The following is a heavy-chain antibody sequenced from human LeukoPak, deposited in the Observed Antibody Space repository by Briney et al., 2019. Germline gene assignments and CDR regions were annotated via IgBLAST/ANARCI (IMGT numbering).Heavy chain of an antibody. Sequence: SETLSLTCTVSGGSISSYYWSWIRQPPGKGLEWIGYIYYSGSTNYNPSLKSRVTISVDTSKNQLSLKLSSVTAADTAVYYCARSYSSGWYTGGGEYFQHWGQGTLVTVSS. CDR2: IYYSGST. CDR3: ARSYSSGWYTGGGEYFQH. D-gene: IGHD6-19*01. J-gene: IGHJ1*01. V-gene: IGHV4-59*01. CDR1: GGSISSYY.